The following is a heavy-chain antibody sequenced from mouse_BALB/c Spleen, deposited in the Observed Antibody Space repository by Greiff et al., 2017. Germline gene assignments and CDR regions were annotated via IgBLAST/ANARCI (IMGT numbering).Heavy chain of an antibody. Sequence: QVQLQQSGAELVRPGVSVKISCKGSGYTFTDYAMHWVKQSHAKSLEWIGVISTYYGDASYNQKFKGKATMTVDKSSSTAYMELARLTSEDSAIYYCARSYCNYDAMDYWGQGTSVTVSS. V-gene: IGHV1S137*01. CDR2: ISTYYGDA. D-gene: IGHD2-1*01. CDR3: ARSYCNYDAMDY. J-gene: IGHJ4*01. CDR1: GYTFTDYA.